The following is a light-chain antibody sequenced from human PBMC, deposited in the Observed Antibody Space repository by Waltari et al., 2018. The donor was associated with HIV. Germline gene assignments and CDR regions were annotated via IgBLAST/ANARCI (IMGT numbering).Light chain of an antibody. J-gene: IGLJ1*01. CDR1: SSALDSYMP. V-gene: IGLV2-23*02. CDR3: CSYVGLLTHDYV. Sequence: QSALTQPASVSRSPGQSITIPCPAPSSALDSYMPVSLYQQHPGRAPKLLLDYVTKGRPGVPSRWSCSKSGSTASLTIAGLQAEDEADYYCCSYVGLLTHDYVFGTGTKLTVL. CDR2: YVT.